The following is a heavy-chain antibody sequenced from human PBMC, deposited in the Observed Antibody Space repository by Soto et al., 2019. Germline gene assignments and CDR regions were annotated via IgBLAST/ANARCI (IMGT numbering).Heavy chain of an antibody. D-gene: IGHD4-17*01. Sequence: QVQLVQSGAEVKKPGSSVKVSCKASGGTFSSYAISWVRQAPGQWLEWMGGIIPIFGTANYAQKFQGRVTITPDESTSTAYMELSSLRSEDTAVYYCAICKAARLRWNLPDYWGQGTLVTVSS. CDR3: AICKAARLRWNLPDY. J-gene: IGHJ4*02. CDR2: IIPIFGTA. CDR1: GGTFSSYA. V-gene: IGHV1-69*01.